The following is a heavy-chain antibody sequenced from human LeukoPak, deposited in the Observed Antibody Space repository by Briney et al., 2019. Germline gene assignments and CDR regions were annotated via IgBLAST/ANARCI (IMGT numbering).Heavy chain of an antibody. CDR2: FYYSGST. CDR1: GGSISSTRYY. V-gene: IGHV4-39*01. CDR3: ATLKAAAVYYYYMDV. J-gene: IGHJ6*03. D-gene: IGHD6-13*01. Sequence: PSETLSLTCIVSGGSISSTRYYWGWIRQPPGKGLEWIGSFYYSGSTYYNPSLKSQVTISVDSSKNQFSLKLSSVTAADTALYYCATLKAAAVYYYYMDVWGKGTTVTVSS.